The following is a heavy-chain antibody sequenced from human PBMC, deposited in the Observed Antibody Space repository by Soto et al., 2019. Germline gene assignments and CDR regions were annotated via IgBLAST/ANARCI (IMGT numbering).Heavy chain of an antibody. D-gene: IGHD6-13*01. CDR2: INHSGST. CDR1: GGSFSGYY. Sequence: SETLSLTCAVYGGSFSGYYWSWIRQPPGKGLEWIGEINHSGSTNYNPSLKSRVTISVDTSKNQFSLKLSSVTAADTAVYYCARGDNTGYSSSWFQNYYYYYGMDVWGQGTTVTVSS. V-gene: IGHV4-34*01. J-gene: IGHJ6*02. CDR3: ARGDNTGYSSSWFQNYYYYYGMDV.